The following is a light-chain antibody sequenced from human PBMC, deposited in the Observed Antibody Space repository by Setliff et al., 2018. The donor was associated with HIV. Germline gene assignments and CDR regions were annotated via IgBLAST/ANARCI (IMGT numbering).Light chain of an antibody. Sequence: QSALTQPASVSGSPGQSIAISCTGTGSDVGAYNYASWYQQHPGKAPKVIIYEVSNRPSGVSNRFSGSKSGNTASLTISGLQAEDEGDYYCSSFTSSDTVVFGGGTKVTVL. V-gene: IGLV2-14*01. CDR3: SSFTSSDTVV. CDR2: EVS. J-gene: IGLJ2*01. CDR1: GSDVGAYNY.